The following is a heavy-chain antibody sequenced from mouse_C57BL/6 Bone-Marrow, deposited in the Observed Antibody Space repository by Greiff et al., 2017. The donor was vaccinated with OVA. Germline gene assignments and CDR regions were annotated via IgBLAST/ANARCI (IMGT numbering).Heavy chain of an antibody. CDR2: ISSGGDYI. CDR1: GFTFSSYA. D-gene: IGHD1-1*01. Sequence: EVKLVESGEGLVKPGGSLKLSCAASGFTFSSYAMSWVRQTPEKRLEWVAYISSGGDYIYYADTVKGRFTISRDNARNTLYLQMSSLKSEDTAMYYCTRDRGGSSSDYWGQGTSVTVSS. CDR3: TRDRGGSSSDY. J-gene: IGHJ4*01. V-gene: IGHV5-9-1*02.